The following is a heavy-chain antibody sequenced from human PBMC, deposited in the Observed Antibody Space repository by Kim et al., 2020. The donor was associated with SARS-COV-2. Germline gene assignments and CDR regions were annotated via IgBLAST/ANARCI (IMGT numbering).Heavy chain of an antibody. CDR3: AKPHDYSSGYLGPFDY. D-gene: IGHD3-22*01. V-gene: IGHV3-30*02. Sequence: DHVKGRLTISRDNSKNTLYLQMNSLRAEDTAVYYCAKPHDYSSGYLGPFDYWGQRTLVTVSS. J-gene: IGHJ4*02.